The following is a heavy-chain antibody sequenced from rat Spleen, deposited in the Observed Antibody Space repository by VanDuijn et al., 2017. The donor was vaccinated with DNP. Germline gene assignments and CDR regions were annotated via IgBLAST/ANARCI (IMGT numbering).Heavy chain of an antibody. CDR2: IKQDSSVR. J-gene: IGHJ3*01. CDR1: GLNFSDYW. CDR3: VTRGTGSDNWFAY. D-gene: IGHD5-1*01. V-gene: IGHV4-2*01. Sequence: EVKLVESGGGLAQPGSSLKLSCVASGLNFSDYWMGWVRQVPDKGLEWMGEIKQDSSVRNYNPSLRERFTISRDNDQNSLDLQMNDLGSKDTAVYYCVTRGTGSDNWFAYWGHGTLVTVSS.